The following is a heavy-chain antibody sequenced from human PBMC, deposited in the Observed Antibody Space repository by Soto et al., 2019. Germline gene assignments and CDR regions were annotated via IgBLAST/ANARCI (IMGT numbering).Heavy chain of an antibody. D-gene: IGHD6-19*01. J-gene: IGHJ4*02. Sequence: QVQLVESGGGVVQPGRSLRLSCAASGFTFSSYGMHWVRQAPGKGLEWVAVISSDGSNKFYADSVKGRFAISRDNSKNTLYLQMNSLRAEDTAVYYCASGGYSSAWCVISFDGYWGQGTLVTVSS. CDR1: GFTFSSYG. CDR2: ISSDGSNK. V-gene: IGHV3-30*03. CDR3: ASGGYSSAWCVISFDGY.